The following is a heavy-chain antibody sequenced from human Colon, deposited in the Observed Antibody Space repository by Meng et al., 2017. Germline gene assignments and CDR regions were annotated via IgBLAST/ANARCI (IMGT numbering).Heavy chain of an antibody. Sequence: QVPLREPGPGLVRPSETISLPCTVAGGSVSSGSHYWSWIRQPPGKGLEWIGYIDYSRSINYYPSLKSRVTMSVDTSKNQFSLNLSSVTAADTAVYYCAGGPWELDYWGQGTLVTVSS. J-gene: IGHJ4*02. V-gene: IGHV4-61*01. CDR3: AGGPWELDY. CDR1: GGSVSSGSHY. CDR2: IDYSRSI. D-gene: IGHD1-26*01.